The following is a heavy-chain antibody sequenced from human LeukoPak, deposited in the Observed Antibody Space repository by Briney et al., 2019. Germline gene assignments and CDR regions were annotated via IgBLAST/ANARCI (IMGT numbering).Heavy chain of an antibody. J-gene: IGHJ4*02. CDR2: IKQDGSEK. CDR1: GFTFSGYW. CDR3: ARRYFDY. Sequence: GGSLRLSCAASGFTFSGYWMSWVRQAPGKGLEWVANIKQDGSEKYYVDSVKGRFTISRDNAKNSLYLQMNSLRAEDTAVYYCARRYFDYWGQGTLVTVSS. V-gene: IGHV3-7*01.